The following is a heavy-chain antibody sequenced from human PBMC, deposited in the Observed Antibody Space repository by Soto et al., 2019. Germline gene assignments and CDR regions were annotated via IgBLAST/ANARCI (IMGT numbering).Heavy chain of an antibody. CDR2: IYYSGST. Sequence: SETLSLTCTVSGGSISSYYWSWIRQPPGKGLEWIGYIYYSGSTNYNPSLKSRVTISVDTSKNQFSLKLSSVTAADTAVYYCARHEYLGELSLYYWGQGTLVTVSS. D-gene: IGHD3-16*02. J-gene: IGHJ4*02. CDR3: ARHEYLGELSLYY. CDR1: GGSISSYY. V-gene: IGHV4-59*08.